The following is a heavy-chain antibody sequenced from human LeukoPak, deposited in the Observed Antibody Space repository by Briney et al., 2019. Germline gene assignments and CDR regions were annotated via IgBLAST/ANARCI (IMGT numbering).Heavy chain of an antibody. CDR1: GGSISSSSYY. D-gene: IGHD5-18*01. V-gene: IGHV4-39*07. CDR2: IYYSGST. J-gene: IGHJ4*02. CDR3: ARDSTSMGDFDY. Sequence: SETLSLTCTVSGGSISSSSYYWGWIRQPPGKGLEWIGSIYYSGSTYYNPSLKSRVTISADTSKNQFSLKLTSVTAADTAMYYCARDSTSMGDFDYWGQGTLVTISS.